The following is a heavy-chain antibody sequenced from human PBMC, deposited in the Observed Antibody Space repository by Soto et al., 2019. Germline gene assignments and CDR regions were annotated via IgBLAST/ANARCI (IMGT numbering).Heavy chain of an antibody. CDR2: IRTRALSYAT. CDR3: TRLFPDDYGDDYYYHGMDV. D-gene: IGHD4-17*01. V-gene: IGHV3-73*01. CDR1: GFTFSGSA. Sequence: GGSLRLSCAASGFTFSGSAIHWVRQISGKRLEWVGRIRTRALSYATVHAESMKGRITISRDDSKNTAYLEIDSLKTEDTAVYYCTRLFPDDYGDDYYYHGMDVWGPGTAVTVSS. J-gene: IGHJ6*02.